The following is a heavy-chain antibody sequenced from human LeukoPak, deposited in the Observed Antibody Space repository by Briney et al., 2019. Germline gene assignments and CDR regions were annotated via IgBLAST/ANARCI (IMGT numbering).Heavy chain of an antibody. D-gene: IGHD6-19*01. Sequence: SETLSLTCTVSGGSISSYYWSWIRQPPGKGLEWIGYIYYSGSTNYNPSLKSRVTISVDTSKNQFSLKLSSVTAADTAVYYCARHRYSSGWYEKWGQGTLVTVSS. V-gene: IGHV4-59*01. CDR1: GGSISSYY. CDR3: ARHRYSSGWYEK. CDR2: IYYSGST. J-gene: IGHJ4*02.